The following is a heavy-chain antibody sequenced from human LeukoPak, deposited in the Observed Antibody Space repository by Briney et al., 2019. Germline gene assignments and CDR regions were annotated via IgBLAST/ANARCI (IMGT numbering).Heavy chain of an antibody. Sequence: SQTLSLTCTVSGGSISSGSYYWSWIRQPAGKGLEWIGRIYASGSTNYNPSLKSRVTISVDTSKNQFSLKLSSVTAADTAVYYCARHHGYSGYDWGDWFDPWGQGTLVTVSS. J-gene: IGHJ5*02. CDR2: IYASGST. V-gene: IGHV4-61*02. CDR1: GGSISSGSYY. CDR3: ARHHGYSGYDWGDWFDP. D-gene: IGHD5-12*01.